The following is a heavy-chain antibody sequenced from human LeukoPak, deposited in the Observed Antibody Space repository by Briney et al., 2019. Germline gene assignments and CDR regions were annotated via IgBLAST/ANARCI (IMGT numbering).Heavy chain of an antibody. V-gene: IGHV3-30*03. CDR2: ISYDGSNK. D-gene: IGHD2-21*02. Sequence: GGSLRLSCAASGFTFSSYGMHWVRQAPGKGLEWVAVISYDGSNKYYADSVKGRFTISRDNSKNTLYLQMNSLRAEDTAVYYCARGPPYIVVVTAIGFFDYWGQGTLVTVSS. J-gene: IGHJ4*02. CDR1: GFTFSSYG. CDR3: ARGPPYIVVVTAIGFFDY.